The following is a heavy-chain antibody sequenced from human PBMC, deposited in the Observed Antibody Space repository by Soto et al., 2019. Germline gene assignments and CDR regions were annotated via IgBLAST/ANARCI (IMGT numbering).Heavy chain of an antibody. Sequence: SETLSLTCTVSGGSISSYYWSWIRQPPGKGLEWIGYIYYSGSTNYNPSLKSRVTISVDTSKNQFSLKLSSVTAADTAVYYCARDSNQLTPYYYYYMDVWGKGTTVTVSS. CDR2: IYYSGST. CDR3: ARDSNQLTPYYYYYMDV. D-gene: IGHD2-2*01. J-gene: IGHJ6*03. CDR1: GGSISSYY. V-gene: IGHV4-59*01.